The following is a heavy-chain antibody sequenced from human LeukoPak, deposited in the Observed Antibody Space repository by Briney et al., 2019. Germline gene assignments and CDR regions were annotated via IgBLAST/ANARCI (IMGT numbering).Heavy chain of an antibody. CDR2: ISSSGSTI. CDR3: ARGDSGSYYFDY. J-gene: IGHJ4*02. V-gene: IGHV3-48*03. D-gene: IGHD1-26*01. Sequence: GGSLRLSCAASGFTFSSYEMNWVRQAPGKGLEWVSYISSSGSTIYYADSVKGRFTISRDNAKNSLYLQMNSLRAEDTAVYYCARGDSGSYYFDYWGQGTLVTVSS. CDR1: GFTFSSYE.